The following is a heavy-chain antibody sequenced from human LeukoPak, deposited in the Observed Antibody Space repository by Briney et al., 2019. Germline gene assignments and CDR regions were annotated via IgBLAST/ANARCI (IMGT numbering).Heavy chain of an antibody. D-gene: IGHD2-15*01. J-gene: IGHJ6*03. V-gene: IGHV4-34*01. Sequence: SETLSLTCAVYGGSFSGYYWSWIRQPPGKGLEWIGEINHSGSTNYDPSLKSRVTISVDTSKNQFSLKLSSVTAADTAVYYCARALRVVVARYYYYMDVWGKGTRSPSP. CDR2: INHSGST. CDR3: ARALRVVVARYYYYMDV. CDR1: GGSFSGYY.